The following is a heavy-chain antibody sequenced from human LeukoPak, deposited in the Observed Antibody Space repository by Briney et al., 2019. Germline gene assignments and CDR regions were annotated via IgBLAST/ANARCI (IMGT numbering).Heavy chain of an antibody. Sequence: GSLRLSCAASGCTFSSYAMSWVRQAPGKGLEWVSAISGSGGSTYYADSVKGRFTISRDNSKNTLYLQMNSLRAEDTAVYYCARLLGDIVATILYWGQGTLVTVSS. CDR3: ARLLGDIVATILY. CDR1: GCTFSSYA. CDR2: ISGSGGST. J-gene: IGHJ4*02. D-gene: IGHD5-12*01. V-gene: IGHV3-23*01.